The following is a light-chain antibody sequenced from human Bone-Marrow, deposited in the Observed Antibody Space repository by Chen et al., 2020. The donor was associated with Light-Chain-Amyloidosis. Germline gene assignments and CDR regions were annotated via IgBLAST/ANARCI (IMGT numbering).Light chain of an antibody. J-gene: IGLJ1*01. CDR3: STYSITNTLV. V-gene: IGLV2-14*01. CDR2: ADT. CDR1: SSDVGGDNH. Sequence: QSALTQPASVSGSPGQSITISCTGTSSDVGGDNHVSWYQQDPSTAPKLFIYADTNRPSWVPDRFSGSKYADTAYLTISELQTEEEDAYFCSTYSITNTLVFGRGTRVNVL.